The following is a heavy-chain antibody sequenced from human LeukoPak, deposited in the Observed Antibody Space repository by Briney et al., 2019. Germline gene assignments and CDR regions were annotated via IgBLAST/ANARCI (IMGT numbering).Heavy chain of an antibody. CDR1: GFTFSTYV. Sequence: GRSLRLSCAASGFTFSTYVMSWVRQAPGKGLEWVSAISGSGGSTYYADSVKGRFTISRDNFKNTLYLQMNSLGADDTAVYYCAKGNWRYFDYWGQGTLVTVSS. J-gene: IGHJ4*02. CDR2: ISGSGGST. CDR3: AKGNWRYFDY. V-gene: IGHV3-23*01. D-gene: IGHD1-1*01.